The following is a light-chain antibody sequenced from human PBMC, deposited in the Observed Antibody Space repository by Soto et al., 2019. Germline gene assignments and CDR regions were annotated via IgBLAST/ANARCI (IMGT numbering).Light chain of an antibody. CDR3: QQRSGWPPAFT. CDR2: DAS. CDR1: QSVSSSH. Sequence: EVVVPRSPGTLSLSTGDKATLSCRASQSVSSSHLAWYQQKPGQAPRLLIYDASNRATGIPDRFSGSGSGTDFTLTISSLEPEDFAVYYCQQRSGWPPAFTFGGGTKVDIK. J-gene: IGKJ4*02. V-gene: IGKV3-11*01.